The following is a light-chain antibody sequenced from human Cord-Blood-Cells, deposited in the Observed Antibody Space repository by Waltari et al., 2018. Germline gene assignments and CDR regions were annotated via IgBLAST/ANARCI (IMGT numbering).Light chain of an antibody. J-gene: IGLJ3*02. V-gene: IGLV2-11*01. CDR2: DVS. CDR3: CSYAGSYTWV. CDR1: SSDVGGYNY. Sequence: QSALTQLRSVSGSPGQSVTISCTGTSSDVGGYNYFSWYQQHPGKAPKLMIYDVSKRPSGVPDRFSGSKSGNTASLTISGLQAEDEADYYCCSYAGSYTWVFGGGTKLTVL.